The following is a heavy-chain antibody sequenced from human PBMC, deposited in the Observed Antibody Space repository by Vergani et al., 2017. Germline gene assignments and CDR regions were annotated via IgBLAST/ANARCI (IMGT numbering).Heavy chain of an antibody. J-gene: IGHJ3*02. CDR1: GFTFSSYS. V-gene: IGHV3-48*01. Sequence: EVQLVESGGGLVQPGGSLRLSCAASGFTFSSYSMNWVRQAPGKGLEWVSYISSSSSTIYYADSVKGRFTISRDNDKNSLYLQMNSLRAEDTAVYYCARDEGQDAFDIWGQGTMVTVSS. CDR2: ISSSSSTI. CDR3: ARDEGQDAFDI.